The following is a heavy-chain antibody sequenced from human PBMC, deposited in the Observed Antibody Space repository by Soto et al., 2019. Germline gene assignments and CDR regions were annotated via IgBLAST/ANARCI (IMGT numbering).Heavy chain of an antibody. Sequence: SGTLSLTCAVSGYSISSGYYWGWIRQPPGEGLEWIGCMSHSGRTYNNPSLKSRVTISRDTSKNQFSLLLTSVTAADTAVYFCAGYTDGWTNDYWGQGTLVTVSS. CDR1: GYSISSGYY. CDR2: MSHSGRT. D-gene: IGHD6-19*01. CDR3: AGYTDGWTNDY. V-gene: IGHV4-38-2*01. J-gene: IGHJ4*02.